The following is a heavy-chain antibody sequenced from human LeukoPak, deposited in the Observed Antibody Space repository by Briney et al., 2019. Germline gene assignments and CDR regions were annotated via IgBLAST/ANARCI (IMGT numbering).Heavy chain of an antibody. J-gene: IGHJ6*03. V-gene: IGHV4-61*02. CDR1: GGSISSGSYY. CDR2: IYTSGST. Sequence: PSQTLSLTCTVSGGSISSGSYYWRWIRQPAGKGLEWIGRIYTSGSTNYNPPLKSRVTISVDTSKNQFSLKLSSVTAADTAVYYCARDHCSGGSCYRDYYYYYMDVWGKGTTVTVSS. CDR3: ARDHCSGGSCYRDYYYYYMDV. D-gene: IGHD2-15*01.